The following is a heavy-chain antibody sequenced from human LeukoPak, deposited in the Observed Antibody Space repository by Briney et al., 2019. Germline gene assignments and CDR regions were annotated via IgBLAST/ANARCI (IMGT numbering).Heavy chain of an antibody. CDR2: IHYTGST. CDR1: GGSISSYY. D-gene: IGHD2-15*01. Sequence: SETLSLTCTVSGGSISSYYWGWIRQPPGKGLELIGYIHYTGSTYYNPSLKSRVTMSVDTSKNQFSLKLSSVTAADTAVYYCAREGYSGAFDIWGQGTMVTVSS. V-gene: IGHV4-59*12. J-gene: IGHJ3*02. CDR3: AREGYSGAFDI.